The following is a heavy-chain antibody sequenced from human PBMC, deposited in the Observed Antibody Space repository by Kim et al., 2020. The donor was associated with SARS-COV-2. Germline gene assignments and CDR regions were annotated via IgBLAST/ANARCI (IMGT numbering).Heavy chain of an antibody. CDR1: GFTFSSYW. D-gene: IGHD3-22*01. V-gene: IGHV3-74*01. CDR2: INSDGSST. Sequence: GGSLRLSCAASGFTFSSYWMHWVRQAPGKGLVWVSRINSDGSSTSYADSVKGRFTISRDNAKNTLYLQMNSLRAEDTAVYYCARDGDYYDSSGLFGLDYWGQGTLVTVSS. CDR3: ARDGDYYDSSGLFGLDY. J-gene: IGHJ4*02.